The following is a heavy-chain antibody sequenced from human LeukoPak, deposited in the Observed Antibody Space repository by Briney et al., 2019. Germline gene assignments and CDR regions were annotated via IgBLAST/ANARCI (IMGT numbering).Heavy chain of an antibody. CDR2: NSWNSVSI. D-gene: IGHD3-22*01. CDR1: GFTFDDYD. J-gene: IGHJ4*02. Sequence: PGRSLRLLCAASGFTFDDYDMQCAPRAPGGGLEGGLGNSWNSVSIGYMDPVRGRLTIHRDNAKNALYLQRNSLRAENTAFYYCAKVGDSSGYYYYFDYWGQGTLVTVSS. V-gene: IGHV3-9*01. CDR3: AKVGDSSGYYYYFDY.